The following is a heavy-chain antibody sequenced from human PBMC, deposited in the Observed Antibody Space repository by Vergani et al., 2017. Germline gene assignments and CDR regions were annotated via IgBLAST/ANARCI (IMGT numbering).Heavy chain of an antibody. CDR1: GFTFSSYW. CDR2: IKQDGSEK. CDR3: AKDDYGSGSYDAFDI. Sequence: EVQLVESGGGLVQPGGSLRLSCAASGFTFSSYWMSWVRQAPGKGLEWVANIKQDGSEKYYADSVKGRFTISRDNSKNTLYLQMNSLRAEDTAVYYCAKDDYGSGSYDAFDIWGQGTMVTVSS. J-gene: IGHJ3*02. V-gene: IGHV3-7*01. D-gene: IGHD3-10*01.